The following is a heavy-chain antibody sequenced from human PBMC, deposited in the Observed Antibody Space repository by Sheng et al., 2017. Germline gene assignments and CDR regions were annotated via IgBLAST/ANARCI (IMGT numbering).Heavy chain of an antibody. V-gene: IGHV1-18*01. CDR2: ISAYNGHT. CDR3: ARGRYYYETSGSYSHNYFDP. J-gene: IGHJ5*02. CDR1: GYTFTSYD. D-gene: IGHD3-22*01. Sequence: QVQLVQSGAEVKKPGASVKVSCKASGYTFTSYDINWVRQAPGQGLEWMGWISAYNGHTNYGQNLQGRVTMTTDTSTSTAYMELRSLRSDDTAVYYCARGRYYYETSGSYSHNYFDPWGQGTLVTVSS.